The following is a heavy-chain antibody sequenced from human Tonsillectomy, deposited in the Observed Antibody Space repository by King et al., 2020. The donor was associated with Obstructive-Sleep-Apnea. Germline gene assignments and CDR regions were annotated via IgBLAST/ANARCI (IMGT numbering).Heavy chain of an antibody. CDR2: IYYSGST. CDR1: GGSISSGGYY. J-gene: IGHJ4*02. Sequence: QLQESGPGLVKPSQTLSLTCTVSGGSISSGGYYWSWIRQHPGKGLEWIGYIYYSGSTYYNPSLKSRVTISVDTSKNQFSLKLSSVTAADTAVYYCARGCGMTTEGCWYWGQGTLVTVSS. V-gene: IGHV4-31*03. D-gene: IGHD4-17*01. CDR3: ARGCGMTTEGCWY.